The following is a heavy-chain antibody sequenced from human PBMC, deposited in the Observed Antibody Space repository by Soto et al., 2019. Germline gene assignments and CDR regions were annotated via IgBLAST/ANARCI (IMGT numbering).Heavy chain of an antibody. CDR3: AKAGGHCSSTSCVDF. V-gene: IGHV1-69*01. J-gene: IGHJ4*02. CDR1: GDTFSSYG. CDR2: IKPVFGSS. D-gene: IGHD2-2*01. Sequence: QVQLVQSGAEVKKPGSSVKVSCKTSGDTFSSYGINWVRLAPGQGPEGMGGIKPVFGSSVYARKFEGRLTMTADESTSTAYLQLSSLKSEDTAVYYCAKAGGHCSSTSCVDFWGQGTLITVSS.